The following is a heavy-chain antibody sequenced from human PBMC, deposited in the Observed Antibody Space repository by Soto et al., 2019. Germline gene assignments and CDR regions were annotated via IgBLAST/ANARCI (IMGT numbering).Heavy chain of an antibody. CDR2: ISGSGDNT. CDR3: TKDRSSGGSGYSLSS. J-gene: IGHJ4*02. D-gene: IGHD2-15*01. Sequence: EVQLLESGGGLVQPGGSLRLSCAASGFTFKSLAMSWVRQAPGKGLEWVAGISGSGDNTYYADSIKGRFTISRDNSKNYLLLQVNSLRVEDTAVYYCTKDRSSGGSGYSLSSWGQGTLVTVSS. V-gene: IGHV3-23*01. CDR1: GFTFKSLA.